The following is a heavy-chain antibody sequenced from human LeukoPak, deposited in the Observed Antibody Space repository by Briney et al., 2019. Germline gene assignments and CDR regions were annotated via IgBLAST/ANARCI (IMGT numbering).Heavy chain of an antibody. D-gene: IGHD6-13*01. CDR3: AKDGWVAAAVTD. J-gene: IGHJ4*02. V-gene: IGHV3-23*01. Sequence: GGSLRLSCAASGFTFSSFAMSWVRQAPGKGLEWVSGISGSGDSIYYADSVKGRFTISRDNSKKTLYLQMNSLRVEDTAVYYCAKDGWVAAAVTDWGQGTLVTVSS. CDR2: ISGSGDSI. CDR1: GFTFSSFA.